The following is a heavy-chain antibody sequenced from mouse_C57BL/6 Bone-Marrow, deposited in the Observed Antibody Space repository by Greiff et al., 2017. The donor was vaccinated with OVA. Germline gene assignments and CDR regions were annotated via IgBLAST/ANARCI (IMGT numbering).Heavy chain of an antibody. D-gene: IGHD1-1*01. V-gene: IGHV1-81*01. CDR3: ARGPITTVVAHWYFDV. J-gene: IGHJ1*03. CDR1: GYTFTSYG. CDR2: IYPRSGNT. Sequence: VKLVESGAELARPGASVKLSCKASGYTFTSYGISWVKQRTGQGLEWIGEIYPRSGNTYYNEKFKGKATLTADKSSSTAYMELRSLTSEDSAVYFCARGPITTVVAHWYFDVWGTGTTVTVSS.